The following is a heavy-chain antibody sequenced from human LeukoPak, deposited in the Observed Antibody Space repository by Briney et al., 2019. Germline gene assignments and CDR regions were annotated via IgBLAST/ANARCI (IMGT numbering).Heavy chain of an antibody. CDR3: ARSNSGYGRGYYYYYMDV. CDR1: GGSFSSFH. CDR2: IRHTGQT. V-gene: IGHV4-34*01. D-gene: IGHD5-12*01. J-gene: IGHJ6*03. Sequence: PSETLSLTCAVYGGSFSSFHWSWIRQPPGKELEWIGEIRHTGQTNYNPSLKSRVTISVDTSKNQFSLNMSSVTAADTAVYYCARSNSGYGRGYYYYYMDVWGKGTTVTVSS.